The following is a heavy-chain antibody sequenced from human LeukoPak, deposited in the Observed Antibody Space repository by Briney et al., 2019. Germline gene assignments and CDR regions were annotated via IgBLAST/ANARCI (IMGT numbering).Heavy chain of an antibody. CDR3: SRENGAFSPFGY. J-gene: IGHJ4*02. CDR1: GGSISSYY. V-gene: IGHV4-59*01. CDR2: IYYTGST. D-gene: IGHD2-8*01. Sequence: SETLSLTCTVSGGSISSYYWSWIRQPPGKGLEWIGYIYYTGSTKYNPSLKSRVTISVDTSKNQVSLKLSSVTAADTAVYYCSRENGAFSPFGYWGQGTLVTVPS.